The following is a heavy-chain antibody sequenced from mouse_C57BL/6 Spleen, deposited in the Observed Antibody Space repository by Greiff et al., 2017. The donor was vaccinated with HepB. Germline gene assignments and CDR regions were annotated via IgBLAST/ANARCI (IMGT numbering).Heavy chain of an antibody. CDR3: ARAYPYYFDY. Sequence: VQLKQSVAELVRPGASVKLSCTASGFNIKNTYMQWVKQRPEQGLEWIGRIDPANGNTKYAPKFQGKATITADTSSNTAYLQLSSLTSEDTAIYYCARAYPYYFDYWGQGTTLTVSS. CDR1: GFNIKNTY. J-gene: IGHJ2*01. CDR2: IDPANGNT. D-gene: IGHD2-10*01. V-gene: IGHV14-3*01.